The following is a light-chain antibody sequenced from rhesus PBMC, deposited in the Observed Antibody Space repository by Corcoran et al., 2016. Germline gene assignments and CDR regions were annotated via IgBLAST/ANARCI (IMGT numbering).Light chain of an antibody. CDR1: ENVNNY. CDR2: KAS. J-gene: IGKJ1*01. V-gene: IGKV1-74*01. CDR3: QQYYSTPWT. Sequence: DIQMTQSPSSLSASVGDRVTITCRASENVNNYLTWYQQKPGKAPKLLIYKASTLQSVVPSRFSGSGPGTDYTCTISSLQSEDFATYYGQQYYSTPWTFGQGTKVEIK.